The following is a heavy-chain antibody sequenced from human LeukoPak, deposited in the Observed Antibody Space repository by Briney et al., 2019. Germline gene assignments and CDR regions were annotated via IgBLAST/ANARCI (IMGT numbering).Heavy chain of an antibody. V-gene: IGHV3-48*01. CDR2: ISSSSSTI. Sequence: PGGSLRLSCAASGFTFSSYSMNWVRQAPGKGLEWVSYISSSSSTIYYADSVKGRFTISRDNAKNSQYLQMNSLRAEDSAVYYCARQSSGYDSDFDYWGQGTLVTVSS. J-gene: IGHJ4*02. D-gene: IGHD3-22*01. CDR3: ARQSSGYDSDFDY. CDR1: GFTFSSYS.